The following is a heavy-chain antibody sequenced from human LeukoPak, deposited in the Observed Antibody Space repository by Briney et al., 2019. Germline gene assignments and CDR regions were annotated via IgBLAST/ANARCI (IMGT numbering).Heavy chain of an antibody. CDR3: ARDSPPYYDFWSGWSSVLYYYYGMDV. Sequence: ASVKVSCKASGYTFTSYGISWVRQAPGQGLEWMGWISAYNGNTNYAQKLQGRVTMTTDTSTSTAYMELRSLRSGDTAVYYCARDSPPYYDFWSGWSSVLYYYYGMDVWGQGTTVTVSS. CDR1: GYTFTSYG. V-gene: IGHV1-18*01. CDR2: ISAYNGNT. J-gene: IGHJ6*02. D-gene: IGHD3-3*01.